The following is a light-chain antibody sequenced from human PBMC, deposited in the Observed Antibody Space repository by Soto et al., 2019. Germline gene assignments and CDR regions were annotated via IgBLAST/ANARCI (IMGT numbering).Light chain of an antibody. CDR1: SSNIGTNY. CDR2: ENN. J-gene: IGLJ2*01. Sequence: QSVLTQPPSVSAAPGQKVTISCSGSSSNIGTNYVSWYQLLPATAPKLLIYENNERPSAISDRFSGSKFGTSATLDITGLQTGDEADYCCGTWDDSLSAVVFGGGTKLTVL. V-gene: IGLV1-51*02. CDR3: GTWDDSLSAVV.